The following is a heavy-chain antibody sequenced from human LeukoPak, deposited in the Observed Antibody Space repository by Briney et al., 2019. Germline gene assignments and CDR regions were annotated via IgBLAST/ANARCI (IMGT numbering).Heavy chain of an antibody. Sequence: GESLQISCKGSGYSFTNFWIAWVRQMPGKGLEWMGIIYPGDSDTRYSPSFQGQVTISADKSISTAYLQWSSLKASDTAIYYCARRAPSDEYFQHWGQGTLVTISS. CDR2: IYPGDSDT. J-gene: IGHJ1*01. CDR3: ARRAPSDEYFQH. V-gene: IGHV5-51*01. CDR1: GYSFTNFW.